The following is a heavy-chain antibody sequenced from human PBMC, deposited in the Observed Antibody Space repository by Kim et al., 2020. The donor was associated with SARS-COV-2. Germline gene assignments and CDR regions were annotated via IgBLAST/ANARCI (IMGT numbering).Heavy chain of an antibody. CDR1: GFTFSSYA. J-gene: IGHJ4*02. CDR3: AREGGPGAEGWYFDY. V-gene: IGHV3-30*04. Sequence: GGSLRLSCAASGFTFSSYAMHWVRQAPGKGLEWVAVISYDGSNKYYADSVKGRFTISRDNSKNTLYLQMNSLRAEDTAVYYCAREGGPGAEGWYFDYWGPGTLVTVSS. D-gene: IGHD3-16*01. CDR2: ISYDGSNK.